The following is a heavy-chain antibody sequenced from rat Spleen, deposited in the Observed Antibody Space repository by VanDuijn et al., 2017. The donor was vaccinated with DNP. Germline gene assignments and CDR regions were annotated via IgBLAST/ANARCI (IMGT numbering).Heavy chain of an antibody. CDR3: TRGSSLPGYLDY. J-gene: IGHJ2*01. V-gene: IGHV5-46*01. Sequence: EVQLVESGGGSVQPGRSMKLSCAASGFTFSSFPMAWVRQAPTKGLDWVATISNTGDSTYYRDYVRGRFTISRDNGESSLYLQMNSLWSEDTATYCCTRGSSLPGYLDYWGQGVLVTVSS. D-gene: IGHD1-4*01. CDR2: ISNTGDST. CDR1: GFTFSSFP.